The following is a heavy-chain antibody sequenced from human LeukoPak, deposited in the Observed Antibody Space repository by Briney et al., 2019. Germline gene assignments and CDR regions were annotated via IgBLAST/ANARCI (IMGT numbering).Heavy chain of an antibody. CDR2: IRSNSDGGTI. Sequence: GGSLRLSCATSGFTFSNAWMNWVRQAPGKGLEWVGRIRSNSDGGTIDYAVPVKGRFALSRDDSKNTLYLQMNSLQTEDTAVYYCATDFYDTTWGQGTLVTVSS. CDR1: GFTFSNAW. J-gene: IGHJ5*02. V-gene: IGHV3-15*07. D-gene: IGHD3-22*01. CDR3: ATDFYDTT.